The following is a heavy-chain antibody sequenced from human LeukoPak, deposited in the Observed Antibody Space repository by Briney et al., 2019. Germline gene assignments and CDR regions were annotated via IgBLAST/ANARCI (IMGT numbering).Heavy chain of an antibody. Sequence: ASVKVSCKASGYTFTSYAMHWVRQAPGQRLEWMGWINAGNGNTKYSQEFQGRVTITRDTSASTAYVELSSLRSEDMAVYYCARALPHYYDSSGYYWGSLYYFDYWGQGTLVTVSS. CDR2: INAGNGNT. J-gene: IGHJ4*02. CDR1: GYTFTSYA. V-gene: IGHV1-3*03. CDR3: ARALPHYYDSSGYYWGSLYYFDY. D-gene: IGHD3-22*01.